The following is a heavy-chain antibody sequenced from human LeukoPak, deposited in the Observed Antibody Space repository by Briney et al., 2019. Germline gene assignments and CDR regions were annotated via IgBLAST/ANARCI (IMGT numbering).Heavy chain of an antibody. CDR1: GFTFSDYY. V-gene: IGHV3-11*04. D-gene: IGHD3-22*01. CDR3: AKVRGYYKLPDYFDY. Sequence: PGGSLRLSCAASGFTFSDYYMSWIRQAPGKGLEWVSYISSSGSTIYYADSVKGRFTISRDNSKNTLYLQMNSLRAEDTAVYYCAKVRGYYKLPDYFDYWGQGTLVTVSS. J-gene: IGHJ4*02. CDR2: ISSSGSTI.